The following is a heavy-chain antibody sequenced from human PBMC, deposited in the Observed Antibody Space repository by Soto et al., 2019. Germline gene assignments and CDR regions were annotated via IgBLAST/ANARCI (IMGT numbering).Heavy chain of an antibody. CDR2: ISGSGGST. CDR1: GFTFSSYA. CDR3: AKEGIPAAIQDYYYGMDV. V-gene: IGHV3-23*01. Sequence: EVQLLESGGGLVQPGGSLRLSCAASGFTFSSYAMSWVRQAPGKGLEWVSAISGSGGSTYYADSVKGRFTISRDNSKNTLHLQMNSLRAEDTAVYYCAKEGIPAAIQDYYYGMDVWGQGTTVTVSS. J-gene: IGHJ6*02. D-gene: IGHD2-2*02.